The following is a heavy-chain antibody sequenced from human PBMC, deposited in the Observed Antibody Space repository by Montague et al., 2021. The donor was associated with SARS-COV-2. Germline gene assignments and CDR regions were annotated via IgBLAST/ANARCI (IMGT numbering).Heavy chain of an antibody. V-gene: IGHV4-34*01. D-gene: IGHD3-22*01. J-gene: IGHJ6*03. Sequence: SETLSLTCAVYGGSFSGYYWSWIRQPPGKGLEWIGEINHSGSTNYNPSLKSRVPISVDTSANQFSLKLSSVTAADTAVYYCARGRSGTIIIVVVPRYYYYMDVWGKGTTVTVSS. CDR1: GGSFSGYY. CDR3: ARGRSGTIIIVVVPRYYYYMDV. CDR2: INHSGST.